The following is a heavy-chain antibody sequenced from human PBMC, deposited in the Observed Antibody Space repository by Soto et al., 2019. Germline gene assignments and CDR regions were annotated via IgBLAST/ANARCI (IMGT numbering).Heavy chain of an antibody. CDR2: INHSGST. CDR3: ARGYCSGGSCYIDSGLGY. J-gene: IGHJ4*02. D-gene: IGHD2-15*01. CDR1: GWSFSGYY. V-gene: IGHV4-34*01. Sequence: PSETLSLTCAFYGWSFSGYYWSWIRQPPGKGLEWIGEINHSGSTNYNPSLKSRVTISVDTSKNQFSLRLSSVTAADTAVYYCARGYCSGGSCYIDSGLGYWGQGTLVTVSS.